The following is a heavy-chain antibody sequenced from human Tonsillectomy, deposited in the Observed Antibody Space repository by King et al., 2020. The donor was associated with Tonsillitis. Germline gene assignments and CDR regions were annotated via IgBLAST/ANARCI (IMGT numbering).Heavy chain of an antibody. Sequence: VPLQESGPGLVKPSQTLSLTCTVSGGSISSGSYYWSWIRQPAGKGLEWIGRIYTSGSTNYNPSLKSRVTISVDTSKNQFSLKLSSVTAADTAVYYCARDGGYGSSTSCYYYYMDVWGKGTTVTVSS. V-gene: IGHV4-61*02. D-gene: IGHD2-2*01. J-gene: IGHJ6*03. CDR3: ARDGGYGSSTSCYYYYMDV. CDR1: GGSISSGSYY. CDR2: IYTSGST.